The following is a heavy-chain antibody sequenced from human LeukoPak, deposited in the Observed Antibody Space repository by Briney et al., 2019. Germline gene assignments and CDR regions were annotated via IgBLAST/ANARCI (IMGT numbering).Heavy chain of an antibody. D-gene: IGHD3-10*01. J-gene: IGHJ5*02. V-gene: IGHV4-59*02. CDR3: ARVLVTMVRGVGAWFDP. Sequence: SETLSLTCTVSGGSVRSYYGSWIRQPPGKGLEWIGYIYYSGSTNYNPSLKSRVTISVDTSKNQFSLKLSSVTAADTAVYYCARVLVTMVRGVGAWFDPWGQGTLVTVSS. CDR1: GGSVRSYY. CDR2: IYYSGST.